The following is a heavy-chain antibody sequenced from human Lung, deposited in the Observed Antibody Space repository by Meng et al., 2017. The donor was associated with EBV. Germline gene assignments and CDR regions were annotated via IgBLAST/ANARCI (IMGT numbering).Heavy chain of an antibody. CDR1: GYIFNNNG. CDR2: ISAYNGNT. CDR3: ARDLPGGTKGTWLDL. V-gene: IGHV1-18*01. J-gene: IGHJ5*02. D-gene: IGHD1-14*01. Sequence: QVRVVQSGAEGKKPGASVKVSCKASGYIFNNNGVSWVRQAPGQGPEWMGWISAYNGNTNYAQNFQGRFTMTTDTSTSTAYMELRSLRSDDTAVYYCARDLPGGTKGTWLDLWGQGTLVTVSS.